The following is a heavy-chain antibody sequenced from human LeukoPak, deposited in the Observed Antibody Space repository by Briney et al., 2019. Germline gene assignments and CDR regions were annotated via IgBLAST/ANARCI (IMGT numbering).Heavy chain of an antibody. Sequence: GSSVKVSCKASGGTFTSYAISWVRQAPGQGLEWMGGIIPIFGTANYAQKFQGRVTITADESTSTAYMELSSLRSEDTAVYYCARGGYSSSQFDPWGQGTLVTVSS. D-gene: IGHD6-13*01. V-gene: IGHV1-69*01. CDR1: GGTFTSYA. J-gene: IGHJ5*02. CDR2: IIPIFGTA. CDR3: ARGGYSSSQFDP.